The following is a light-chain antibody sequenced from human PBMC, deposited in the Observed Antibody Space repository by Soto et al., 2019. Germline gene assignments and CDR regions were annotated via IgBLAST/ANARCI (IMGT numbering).Light chain of an antibody. CDR1: QSVSSN. CDR2: GAS. J-gene: IGKJ1*01. V-gene: IGKV3-15*01. Sequence: EIVMTQSPATLSVSPGERATLSCRASQSVSSNLAWYQQKPGQAPRLLIYGASTRATGIPARFSGSGSGTEFTLTISSLQSEDFAVYYCQQYNNWPGFGQGTKVDIK. CDR3: QQYNNWPG.